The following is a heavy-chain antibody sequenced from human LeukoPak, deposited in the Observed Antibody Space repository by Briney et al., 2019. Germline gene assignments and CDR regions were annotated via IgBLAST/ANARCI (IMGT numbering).Heavy chain of an antibody. D-gene: IGHD3-10*01. CDR1: GFTFSNYG. J-gene: IGHJ4*02. CDR3: AKDWGHYYASGQGSYFDY. CDR2: IWYDGVNK. Sequence: GGSLRLSCAASGFTFSNYGIHWVRQAPGKGLEWVAVIWYDGVNKFYSDSVKGRFTISRDNSKNTLYLQMNSPRAEDTAVYYRAKDWGHYYASGQGSYFDYWGQGTLVTVSS. V-gene: IGHV3-33*06.